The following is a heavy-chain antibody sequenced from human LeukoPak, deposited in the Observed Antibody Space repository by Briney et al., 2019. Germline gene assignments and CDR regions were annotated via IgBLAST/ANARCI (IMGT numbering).Heavy chain of an antibody. V-gene: IGHV4-39*01. CDR3: ARTTRFEDIAWFDP. CDR1: GGSISSSSYY. CDR2: IYYSGST. Sequence: SETLSLTCTVSGGSISSSSYYWGWLPQPPGLGLVWIGSIYYSGSTYYNPSRKSRVTISVDTSKNQFSLKLSSVTAADTAVYYCARTTRFEDIAWFDPWGQGTLVTVSS. D-gene: IGHD3-16*01. J-gene: IGHJ5*02.